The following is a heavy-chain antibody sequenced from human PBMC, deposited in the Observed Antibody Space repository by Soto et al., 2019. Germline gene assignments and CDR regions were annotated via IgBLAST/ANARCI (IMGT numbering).Heavy chain of an antibody. Sequence: PSETLSLTCAVYGGSFSGYYWSWIRQPPGKGLEWIGEINHSGSTNYNPSLKSRVTISVDTSKNQFSLKLSSVTAADTAVYYCACHVFYCSIHSMSYIDTRGQGNLVTVSS. CDR3: ACHVFYCSIHSMSYIDT. J-gene: IGHJ4*02. D-gene: IGHD2-2*01. V-gene: IGHV4-34*01. CDR2: INHSGST. CDR1: GGSFSGYY.